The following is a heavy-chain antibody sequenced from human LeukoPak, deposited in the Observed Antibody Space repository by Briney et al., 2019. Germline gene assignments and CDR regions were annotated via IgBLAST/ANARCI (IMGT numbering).Heavy chain of an antibody. J-gene: IGHJ4*02. CDR1: GFTFNSYG. D-gene: IGHD6-19*01. Sequence: PGGSLRLSCAASGFTFNSYGMSWVRQGPGKGLEGVSAISGSGDGTYYADSVKGRFTISRDNSKNTLYLQMNSLRAEDTAVYYCAKVGIEQWLSQGQFFDYWGQGALVTVSS. CDR2: ISGSGDGT. V-gene: IGHV3-23*01. CDR3: AKVGIEQWLSQGQFFDY.